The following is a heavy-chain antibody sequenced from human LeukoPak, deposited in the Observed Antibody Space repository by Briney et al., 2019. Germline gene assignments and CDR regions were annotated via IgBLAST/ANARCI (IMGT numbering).Heavy chain of an antibody. CDR2: IYDSGST. Sequence: SETLSLTCTVSGGSISGYYWTWIRQPPGRGLEWIGYIYDSGSTNFNPSLKSRVTMSVDTSKNQFSLKLSSVIAADTAVYYCVRSGGYCSGSTCHVEYFDLWGRGTLVSVSS. CDR3: VRSGGYCSGSTCHVEYFDL. D-gene: IGHD2-2*01. CDR1: GGSISGYY. V-gene: IGHV4-4*08. J-gene: IGHJ2*01.